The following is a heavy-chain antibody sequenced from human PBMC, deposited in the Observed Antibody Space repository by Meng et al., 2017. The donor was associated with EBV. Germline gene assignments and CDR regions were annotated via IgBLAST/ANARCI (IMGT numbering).Heavy chain of an antibody. CDR2: FLPRLGAP. CDR1: GGPFRYYA. Sequence: VQLVQSAGEVKKPGPSVKVSCKTSGGPFRYYAISWVRQAPGQGLEWLGGFLPRLGAPNYAQKFHGRVKITADESTSTHYMDLSSLRSEDTAIYYCASESGRGYTPDYWGQGTLVTVSS. D-gene: IGHD3-10*01. CDR3: ASESGRGYTPDY. V-gene: IGHV1-69*01. J-gene: IGHJ4*02.